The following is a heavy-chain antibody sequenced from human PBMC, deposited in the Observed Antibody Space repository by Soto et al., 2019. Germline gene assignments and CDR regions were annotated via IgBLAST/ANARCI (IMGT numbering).Heavy chain of an antibody. Sequence: GRSLRLSCAASGFAFSVYPMHWVRQAPGKGLVWVSRINNDDSSTDYADSVRGRFTISRDNAKNTLFLQMNSLRAEDTAVYYCARDWAPSYWGQGTLVTVSS. CDR1: GFAFSVYP. D-gene: IGHD7-27*01. CDR2: INNDDSST. J-gene: IGHJ4*02. CDR3: ARDWAPSY. V-gene: IGHV3-74*01.